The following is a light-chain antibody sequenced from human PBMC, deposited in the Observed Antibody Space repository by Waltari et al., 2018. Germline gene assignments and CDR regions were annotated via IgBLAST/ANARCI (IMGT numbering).Light chain of an antibody. CDR2: SNN. CDR1: SSNIGSNT. CDR3: AAWDGSLNAYV. J-gene: IGLJ1*01. Sequence: QSVLTQPPSASGTPGQRVTISCSGSSSNIGSNTVNWYQQLPRTAPKLLIYSNNERPSGVPDRCSGSNSGTSASRAISWLQSEDEADYYCAAWDGSLNAYVFGTGTKVTVL. V-gene: IGLV1-44*01.